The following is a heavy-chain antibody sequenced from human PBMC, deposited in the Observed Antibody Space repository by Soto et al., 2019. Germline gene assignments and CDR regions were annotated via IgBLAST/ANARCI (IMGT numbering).Heavy chain of an antibody. CDR3: AKYRLSDADGYTLDF. CDR2: VYYSGST. D-gene: IGHD5-12*01. J-gene: IGHJ4*02. V-gene: IGHV4-59*01. Sequence: QVQLQESGPGLVKPSETLSLTCTISGGSITNYYWSWIRQPPGKGLEWIGYVYYSGSTKYNPSLGSRVTIPADTSKNQFSRGVPSVPAADTAVYYCAKYRLSDADGYTLDFGGQGILVTVPS. CDR1: GGSITNYY.